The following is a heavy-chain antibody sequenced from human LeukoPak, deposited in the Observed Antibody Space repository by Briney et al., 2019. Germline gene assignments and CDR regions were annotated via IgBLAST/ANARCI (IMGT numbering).Heavy chain of an antibody. Sequence: SKTLSLTCTVSGGSISSYYWSWIRQPAGKGLEWIGRIYTSGSTNYNPSLKSRVTISVDTSKNQFSLKLSSVTAADTAVYYCARVLPPVRARTFLTMIRGATTGPYNWFDPWGQGTLVTVSS. CDR1: GGSISSYY. V-gene: IGHV4-4*07. CDR3: ARVLPPVRARTFLTMIRGATTGPYNWFDP. CDR2: IYTSGST. J-gene: IGHJ5*02. D-gene: IGHD3-10*01.